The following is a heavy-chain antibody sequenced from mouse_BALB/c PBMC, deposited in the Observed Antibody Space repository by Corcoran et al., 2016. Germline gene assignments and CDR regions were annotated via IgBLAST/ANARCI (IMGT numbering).Heavy chain of an antibody. CDR2: LDPTNGNT. CDR1: GFNIKDPY. Sequence: EVKLQQSGAELVKPGASVKLSCTASGFNIKDPYMHWVKQRPEQGLEWIGRLDPTNGNTKYDPKFQGKATITADTSSNTAYLQLSSLTSEDTAVYYCARWDLYFDVWGAGTTVNVSS. J-gene: IGHJ1*01. V-gene: IGHV14-3*02. CDR3: ARWDLYFDV.